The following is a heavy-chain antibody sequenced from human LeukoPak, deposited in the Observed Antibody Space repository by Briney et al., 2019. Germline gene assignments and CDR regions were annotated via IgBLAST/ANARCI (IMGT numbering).Heavy chain of an antibody. D-gene: IGHD1-26*01. CDR2: ISSSGANA. J-gene: IGHJ5*02. CDR3: AKDMELAS. Sequence: PGGSLRLSCAASGFTFSNYWMHWVRQAPGKGLEWVSLISSSGANAYYADSVKGRFTISRDNSKNTLYLQMNNLRGEDTAEYYCAKDMELASWGQGTLVTVSS. CDR1: GFTFSNYW. V-gene: IGHV3-23*01.